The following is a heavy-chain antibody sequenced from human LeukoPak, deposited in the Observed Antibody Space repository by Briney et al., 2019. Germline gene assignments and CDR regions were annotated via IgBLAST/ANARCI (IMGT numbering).Heavy chain of an antibody. Sequence: GGSLRLSCAASGFTFSSYAMSWVRQAPGKGLEWVSAISGSGGSTYYADSVKGRFTIPRDNSKNTLCLQMNSLRAEDTAVYYCAKDLQYSSSWPLDYWGQGTLVTVSS. D-gene: IGHD6-13*01. CDR2: ISGSGGST. CDR3: AKDLQYSSSWPLDY. V-gene: IGHV3-23*01. J-gene: IGHJ4*02. CDR1: GFTFSSYA.